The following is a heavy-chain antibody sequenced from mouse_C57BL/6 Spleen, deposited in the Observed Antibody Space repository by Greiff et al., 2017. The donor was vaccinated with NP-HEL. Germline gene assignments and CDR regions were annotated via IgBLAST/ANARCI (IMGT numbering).Heavy chain of an antibody. V-gene: IGHV1-64*01. CDR1: GYTFTSYW. CDR2: IHPNSGST. Sequence: QVQLKQPGAELVKPGASVKLSCKASGYTFTSYWMHWVKQRPGQGLEWIGMIHPNSGSTNYNEKFKSKATLTVDKSSSTAYMQLSSLTSEDSAVYYCARYTTVRAMDYWGQGTSVTVSS. CDR3: ARYTTVRAMDY. D-gene: IGHD1-1*01. J-gene: IGHJ4*01.